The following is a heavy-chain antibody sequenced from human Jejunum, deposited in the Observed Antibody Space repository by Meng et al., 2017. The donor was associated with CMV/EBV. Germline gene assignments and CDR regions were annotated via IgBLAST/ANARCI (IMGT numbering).Heavy chain of an antibody. V-gene: IGHV4-59*13. D-gene: IGHD3-10*01. CDR2: VSDIGRT. J-gene: IGHJ5*02. CDR3: ARGLRGYLLAFDP. CDR1: SDSSNSYY. Sequence: VSSDSSNSYYWNWTRQPPGKGLEWIGYVSDIGRTNYNASLRSRVTMSLDTSNKHFFLKLSSVTAADTAVYYCARGLRGYLLAFDPWGQGSLVTVSS.